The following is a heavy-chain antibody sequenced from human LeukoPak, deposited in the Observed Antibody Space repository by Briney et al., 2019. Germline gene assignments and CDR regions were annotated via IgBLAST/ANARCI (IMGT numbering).Heavy chain of an antibody. CDR3: ARDYGDYVGYAFDI. Sequence: ASVKVSCKASGGTFSSYAISWVRQAPGQGLEWMGGIIPIFGTANYAQKFQGRATITTDESTSTAYMELSSLRSEDTAVYYCARDYGDYVGYAFDIWGQGTMVTVSS. V-gene: IGHV1-69*05. D-gene: IGHD4-17*01. CDR1: GGTFSSYA. CDR2: IIPIFGTA. J-gene: IGHJ3*02.